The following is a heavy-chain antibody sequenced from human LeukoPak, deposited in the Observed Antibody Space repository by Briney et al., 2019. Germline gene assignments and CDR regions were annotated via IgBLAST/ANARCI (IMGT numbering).Heavy chain of an antibody. Sequence: QAGGSLRLSCAASRFTFSSYAMQWLRQAPGKGLVGGAVISYDGSNKYYADSVKGRFTISRDNSTNTLYLQMNSLRAEDTAVYYCAREGIAAAGNPGYYFDYWGQGTLVTVSS. CDR1: RFTFSSYA. J-gene: IGHJ4*02. CDR3: AREGIAAAGNPGYYFDY. D-gene: IGHD6-13*01. CDR2: ISYDGSNK. V-gene: IGHV3-30*04.